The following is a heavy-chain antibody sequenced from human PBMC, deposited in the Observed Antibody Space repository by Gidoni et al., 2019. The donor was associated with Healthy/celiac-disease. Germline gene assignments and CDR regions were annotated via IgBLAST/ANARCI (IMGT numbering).Heavy chain of an antibody. CDR1: GCTFSSYT. CDR2: IIPILGIA. V-gene: IGHV1-69*08. CDR3: ARDLYDSSFSFFDY. Sequence: QVQLVQSGAEVKKPGSSVKVSCKASGCTFSSYTISWVRQAPGQGLEWMGRIIPILGIANYAQKFQGRVTITADKSTSTAYMELSSLRSEDTAVYYCARDLYDSSFSFFDYWGQGTLVTVSS. J-gene: IGHJ4*02. D-gene: IGHD3-22*01.